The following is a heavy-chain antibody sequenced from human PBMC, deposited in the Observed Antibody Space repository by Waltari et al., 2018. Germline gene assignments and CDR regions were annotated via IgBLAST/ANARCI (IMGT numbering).Heavy chain of an antibody. V-gene: IGHV3-23*01. CDR1: GFPFSNYA. CDR2: INSGGAST. J-gene: IGHJ5*02. CDR3: ARGINESFEP. Sequence: EVQVLGSGGGLAQPGGSLRLSCAASGFPFSNYAMRWVRQAPGKGLECVSGINSGGASTAYVDSVKGRFTISRDNSKNTLYLQMNSLRVEDTALYYCARGINESFEPWGQGTLVTVSS. D-gene: IGHD1-1*01.